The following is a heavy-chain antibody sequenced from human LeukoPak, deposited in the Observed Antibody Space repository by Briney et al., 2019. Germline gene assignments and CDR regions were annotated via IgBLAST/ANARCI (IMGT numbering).Heavy chain of an antibody. CDR2: INHSGST. J-gene: IGHJ3*02. CDR1: GGSFSGYY. D-gene: IGHD2-2*03. CDR3: ARGWMEIRAFDI. Sequence: PSETLSLTCAVYGGSFSGYYWSWIRQPPGNGLERIGEINHSGSTNYNPSLKSRVTISVDTSKNQFSLKLSSVTAADTAVYYCARGWMEIRAFDIWGQGTMVTVSS. V-gene: IGHV4-34*01.